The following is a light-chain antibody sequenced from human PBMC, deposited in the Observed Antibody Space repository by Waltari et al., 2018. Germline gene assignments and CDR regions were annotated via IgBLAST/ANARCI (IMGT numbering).Light chain of an antibody. CDR2: GNS. CDR1: SSTLGPGYD. Sequence: QSVLPPPPSVSGAPGQRVTISCTGSSSTLGPGYDVPWYQQLPGTAPKLLIYGNSNRPSGVPDRFSGSKSGTSASLAITGLQAEDEADYYCQSYDSSLSGSSVFGTGTKVTVL. J-gene: IGLJ1*01. V-gene: IGLV1-40*01. CDR3: QSYDSSLSGSSV.